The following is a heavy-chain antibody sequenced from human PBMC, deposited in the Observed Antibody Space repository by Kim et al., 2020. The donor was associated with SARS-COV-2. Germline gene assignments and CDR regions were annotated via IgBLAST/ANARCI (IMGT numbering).Heavy chain of an antibody. J-gene: IGHJ3*02. CDR1: GGSISSYY. V-gene: IGHV4-59*08. CDR3: ARGSQAQYYYDSSGPPDI. Sequence: SETLSLTCTVSGGSISSYYWSWIRQPPGKGLEWIGYIYYSGSTNYNPSLKSRVTISVDTSKNQFSLKLSSVTAADTAVYYCARGSQAQYYYDSSGPPDIWGQGTMVTVSS. CDR2: IYYSGST. D-gene: IGHD3-22*01.